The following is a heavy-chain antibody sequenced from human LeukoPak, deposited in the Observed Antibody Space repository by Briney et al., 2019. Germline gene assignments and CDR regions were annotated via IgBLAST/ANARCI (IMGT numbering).Heavy chain of an antibody. CDR1: GFTFSSYW. CDR2: IKQDGSEK. V-gene: IGHV3-7*01. J-gene: IGHJ4*02. Sequence: GGSLRLSCAASGFTFSSYWMSWVRQAPGKGLEWVANIKQDGSEKYYVDSVKGGFTISRDDAKNSLYLQMNSLRAEDTAVYYCTRIAAAGFDCWGQGTLVTVSS. CDR3: TRIAAAGFDC. D-gene: IGHD6-13*01.